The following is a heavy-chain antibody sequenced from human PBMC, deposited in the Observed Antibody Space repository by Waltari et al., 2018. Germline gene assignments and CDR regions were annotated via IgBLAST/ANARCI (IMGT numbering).Heavy chain of an antibody. V-gene: IGHV4-59*11. CDR3: ATGYSSSWYY. CDR1: GGSISSHY. Sequence: QVQLQESGPGLVKPSETLSLTCTVSGGSISSHYWSWIRQPPGKGLEWIGYIYYSGSTNYNPSLKSRVTISVDTSKNQFSLKLSSVTAADTAVYYCATGYSSSWYYWGQGTLVTVSS. CDR2: IYYSGST. D-gene: IGHD6-13*01. J-gene: IGHJ4*02.